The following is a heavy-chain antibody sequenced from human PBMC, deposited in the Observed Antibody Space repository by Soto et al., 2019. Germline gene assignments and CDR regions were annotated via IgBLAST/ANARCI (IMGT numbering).Heavy chain of an antibody. D-gene: IGHD6-6*01. CDR2: FSGSGGRT. Sequence: PGGSLRLSGAASGFTLNTYDMSWVRQAPGKGLEWVSSFSGSGGRTYYADSVKGRFTISRDNSKNTLYLQMNSLRAEDTAVYYCARDFSSLGNFEYWGQGTLVTVS. CDR3: ARDFSSLGNFEY. V-gene: IGHV3-23*01. J-gene: IGHJ4*02. CDR1: GFTLNTYD.